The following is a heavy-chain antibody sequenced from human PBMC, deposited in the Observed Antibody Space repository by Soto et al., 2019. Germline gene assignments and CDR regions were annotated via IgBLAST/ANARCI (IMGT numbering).Heavy chain of an antibody. V-gene: IGHV4-4*02. D-gene: IGHD5-18*01. Sequence: SETLSLTCTVSGGSISSSNWWSWVSQPPGKGLEWIGESYHSGSTNYNPSLKSRVTTSVDKSKNQFSLKLSSVTAADTAVYYCARGERGGYSYGYYFDYWGQGTLVTVSS. CDR2: SYHSGST. CDR1: GGSISSSNW. CDR3: ARGERGGYSYGYYFDY. J-gene: IGHJ4*02.